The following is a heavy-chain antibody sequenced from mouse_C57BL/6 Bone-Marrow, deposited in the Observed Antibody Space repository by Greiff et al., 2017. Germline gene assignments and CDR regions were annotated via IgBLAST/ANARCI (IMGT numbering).Heavy chain of an antibody. CDR2: INPGRGGT. D-gene: IGHD4-1*01. J-gene: IGHJ3*01. Sequence: QVQLQQSGAELVRPGTSVKVSCKASGYAFTNYLIEWVKQRPGQGLEWIGVINPGRGGTNYNEKFKGKATLTEDKSSSTAYMQLSSLTSEDSAVYLWAGSKNWDSWLAYWVRGTLVTVSA. V-gene: IGHV1-54*01. CDR3: AGSKNWDSWLAY. CDR1: GYAFTNYL.